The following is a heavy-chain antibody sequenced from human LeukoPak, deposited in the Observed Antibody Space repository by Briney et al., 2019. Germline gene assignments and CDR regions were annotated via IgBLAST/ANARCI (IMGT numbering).Heavy chain of an antibody. V-gene: IGHV1-18*01. CDR2: ISAYNGNT. CDR1: GYTFTSYG. J-gene: IGHJ6*02. Sequence: ASVTVSFSASGYTFTSYGISWVRQAPGQGIEWMGWISAYNGNTNYAQKLQGRVTMTTDTSTSTAYMELRSLRSDDTAVYYCARVRVRGTMDVWGQGTTVTVSS. CDR3: ARVRVRGTMDV. D-gene: IGHD3-10*01.